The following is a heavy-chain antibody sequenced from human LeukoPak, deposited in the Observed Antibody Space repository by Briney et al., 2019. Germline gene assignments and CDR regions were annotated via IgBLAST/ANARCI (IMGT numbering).Heavy chain of an antibody. D-gene: IGHD6-13*01. Sequence: GGSLRLSCAASGFTFSSYSMTWVRQAPGKGLEWVSSISSSSSYIYYADSVKGRFTISRDNAKNSLYLQMNSLRAEDTAVYYCARDHSSRIYYYGMDVWGQGTTVTVSS. CDR2: ISSSSSYI. CDR1: GFTFSSYS. J-gene: IGHJ6*02. V-gene: IGHV3-21*01. CDR3: ARDHSSRIYYYGMDV.